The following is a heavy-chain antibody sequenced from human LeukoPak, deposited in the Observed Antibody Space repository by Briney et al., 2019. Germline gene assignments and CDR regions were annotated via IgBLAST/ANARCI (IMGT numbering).Heavy chain of an antibody. D-gene: IGHD1-26*01. CDR3: ASREGYRWELLNAFDI. CDR1: GSTFSSYW. V-gene: IGHV3-74*01. J-gene: IGHJ3*02. CDR2: INSDGSST. Sequence: GGSLRLSCAASGSTFSSYWMHWVRQAPGKGLVWVSRINSDGSSTSYADSVKGRFTISRDNAKNSLYLQMNSLRAEDTAVYYCASREGYRWELLNAFDIWGQGTMVTVSS.